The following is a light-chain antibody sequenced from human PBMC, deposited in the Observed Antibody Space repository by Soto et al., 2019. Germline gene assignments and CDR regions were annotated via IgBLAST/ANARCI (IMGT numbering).Light chain of an antibody. CDR1: QALLRSNGYNY. V-gene: IGKV2-28*01. CDR2: GGS. Sequence: EILMTQYQLSLTVTPGEPVSISCRSSQALLRSNGYNYFNWYLQRPGQSPHLLIYGGSNVAPGVPDRFSGSGSGTDFTLKISRVEADDVGVYYCMQTVQTPITFGQGTRLEIK. J-gene: IGKJ5*01. CDR3: MQTVQTPIT.